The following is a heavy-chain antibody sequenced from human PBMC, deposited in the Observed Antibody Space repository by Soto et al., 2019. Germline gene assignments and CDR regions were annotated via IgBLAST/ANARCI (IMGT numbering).Heavy chain of an antibody. Sequence: EVQLLESGGGLVQPGGSLRLSCAASGFTFSSYAMTWVRQAPGKGLEWVSIISGSGGTTYYADSVKGRFTISRDNSKNTRYLQMTSLRADDTAVYYCAKEDNYYDSSGYYLEYFHHWGQGTLVTVSS. CDR3: AKEDNYYDSSGYYLEYFHH. CDR1: GFTFSSYA. D-gene: IGHD3-22*01. CDR2: ISGSGGTT. V-gene: IGHV3-23*01. J-gene: IGHJ1*01.